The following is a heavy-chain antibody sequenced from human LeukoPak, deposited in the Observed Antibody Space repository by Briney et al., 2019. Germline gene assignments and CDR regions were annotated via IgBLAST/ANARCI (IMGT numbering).Heavy chain of an antibody. CDR3: ARMGCGSYPNYFDY. D-gene: IGHD1-26*01. J-gene: IGHJ4*02. Sequence: SGPTLVNPTQTLTLTCTFSGFSLTTSGVCVNWIRQPPGRALEWLARIDWDTDKYYSTSLKTRLTIPKDTSKNQVVLTMTNMDPVDTASYFCARMGCGSYPNYFDYWGQGILVTVSS. CDR1: GFSLTTSGVC. V-gene: IGHV2-70*11. CDR2: IDWDTDK.